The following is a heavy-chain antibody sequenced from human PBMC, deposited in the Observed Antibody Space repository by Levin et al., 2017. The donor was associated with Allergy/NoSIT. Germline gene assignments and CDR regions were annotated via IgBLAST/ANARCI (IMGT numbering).Heavy chain of an antibody. CDR1: GYSFSNYW. Sequence: GGSLRLSCKGSGYSFSNYWIAWVRQMPGKGLEWMGFIYPGDSDTRYSPSFQGQVTISADKSISTAYLQWSSLKASDTAMYYCANNYDQSSGYYLSLYHWGQGTLVTVSS. CDR2: IYPGDSDT. J-gene: IGHJ5*02. D-gene: IGHD3-22*01. CDR3: ANNYDQSSGYYLSLYH. V-gene: IGHV5-51*01.